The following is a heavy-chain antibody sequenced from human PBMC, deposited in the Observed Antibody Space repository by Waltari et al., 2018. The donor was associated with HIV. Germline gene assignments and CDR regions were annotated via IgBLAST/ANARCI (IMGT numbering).Heavy chain of an antibody. CDR3: ATGGGQFRFGVAKRTYGMDV. CDR1: GFTFSDYY. CDR2: ISSSGSTI. J-gene: IGHJ6*02. V-gene: IGHV3-11*01. D-gene: IGHD3-10*01. Sequence: QVQLVESGGGLVKPGGSLRLSCAASGFTFSDYYMSWIRQAPGKGLEWVSYISSSGSTIYYADSLKGRFTISRDNAKNSLYLQLSSLRAEDTAVYYCATGGGQFRFGVAKRTYGMDVWGQGTTVTVSS.